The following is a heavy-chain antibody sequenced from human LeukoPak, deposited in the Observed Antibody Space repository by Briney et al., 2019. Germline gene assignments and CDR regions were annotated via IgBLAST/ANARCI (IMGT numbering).Heavy chain of an antibody. V-gene: IGHV4-4*02. CDR3: ARVADYYDSSGYYHTPLDY. Sequence: SETLSLTCAVSGGSISSSNWWSWVRQPPGKGREWIGVIYRSGSTNYNPSLKSRVTISVDKSKNKFSLKLSSVTAADTAVYYCARVADYYDSSGYYHTPLDYWGQGTLVTVSS. CDR1: GGSISSSNW. CDR2: IYRSGST. D-gene: IGHD3-22*01. J-gene: IGHJ4*02.